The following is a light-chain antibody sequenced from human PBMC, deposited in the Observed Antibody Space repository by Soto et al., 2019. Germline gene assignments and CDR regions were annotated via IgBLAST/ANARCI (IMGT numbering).Light chain of an antibody. CDR1: SGHSSYA. CDR3: QTWVTGIVV. Sequence: QPVLTQSPSASASLGASVKLTCTLSSGHSSYAIAWHQQQPEKGPRYLMNLNIDGSHSKGEGLPDRFSGSSSGAERYLTIASLQSEDEADYYCQTWVTGIVVFGGGTKLTVL. V-gene: IGLV4-69*01. J-gene: IGLJ2*01. CDR2: LNIDGSH.